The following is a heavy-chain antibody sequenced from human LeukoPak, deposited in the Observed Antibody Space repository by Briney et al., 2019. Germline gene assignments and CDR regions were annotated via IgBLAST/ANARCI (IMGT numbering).Heavy chain of an antibody. CDR3: ARTIDYGGNSGWSDP. CDR1: GYSFTSYR. D-gene: IGHD4-23*01. CDR2: IYPGDSDT. J-gene: IGHJ5*02. V-gene: IGHV5-51*01. Sequence: GESLKISCKGSGYSFTSYRIGWVRQMPGKGLEWMGIIYPGDSDTTYSPSFQGQVTISADKSISTAYLQWSSLKASDTAMYYCARTIDYGGNSGWSDPWGQGTLVIVSS.